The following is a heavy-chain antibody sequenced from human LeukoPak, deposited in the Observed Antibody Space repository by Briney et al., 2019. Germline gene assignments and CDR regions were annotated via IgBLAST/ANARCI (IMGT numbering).Heavy chain of an antibody. J-gene: IGHJ5*02. CDR1: GFTFSRYW. CDR2: ISADGSVT. D-gene: IGHD2-15*01. V-gene: IGHV3-74*01. CDR3: ATAGGDGSRMGFDP. Sequence: GGSLRLSCADSGFTFSRYWMHWVRQTPGKGLVWVSCISADGSVTRYADSVKGRFTISRDNTKSTLYLQMHSLRAKDTAVYYCATAGGDGSRMGFDPWGQGTLVTVSS.